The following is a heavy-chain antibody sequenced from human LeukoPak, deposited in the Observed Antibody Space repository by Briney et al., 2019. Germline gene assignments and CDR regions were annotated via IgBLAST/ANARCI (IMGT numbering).Heavy chain of an antibody. CDR3: ARERGSGYRLLY. Sequence: ASVKVSCKVSGYTLTELSMHWVRQAPGQGLEWMGWINPNSGDTNYAQKFQGRATMTRDTSISTAYMELSRLTSDDTAVYYCARERGSGYRLLYWGQGTLVTVSS. J-gene: IGHJ4*02. CDR1: GYTLTELS. CDR2: INPNSGDT. V-gene: IGHV1-2*02. D-gene: IGHD5-12*01.